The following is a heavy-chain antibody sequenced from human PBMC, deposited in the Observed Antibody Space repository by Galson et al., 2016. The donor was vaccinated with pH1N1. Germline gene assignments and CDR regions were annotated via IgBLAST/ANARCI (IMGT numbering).Heavy chain of an antibody. Sequence: SLRLSCAASGFTFSRYWMHWVRQAPGKGLVWVSRINRDGGSAVYADTVKGRLTISRDNAKNTLYLQMNSLRAEDTAVYYCATGEGYYFDYWGQGTLATVSS. V-gene: IGHV3-74*01. D-gene: IGHD7-27*01. J-gene: IGHJ4*02. CDR1: GFTFSRYW. CDR3: ATGEGYYFDY. CDR2: INRDGGSA.